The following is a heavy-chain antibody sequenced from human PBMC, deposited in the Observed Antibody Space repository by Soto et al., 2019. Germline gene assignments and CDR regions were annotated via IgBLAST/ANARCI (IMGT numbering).Heavy chain of an antibody. V-gene: IGHV4-31*03. Sequence: QVQLQESGPGLVKPSQTLSLTCSVSGGSISSGGYYWSWIRQHPGKGLEWIGYIYDNDSTYYNPSIKSRVTMSVDMSRNQFSLKLSSVTAADTAVYYCARHHMAATDMYFDYWGQGTLVTVSS. D-gene: IGHD6-19*01. CDR2: IYDNDST. J-gene: IGHJ4*02. CDR1: GGSISSGGYY. CDR3: ARHHMAATDMYFDY.